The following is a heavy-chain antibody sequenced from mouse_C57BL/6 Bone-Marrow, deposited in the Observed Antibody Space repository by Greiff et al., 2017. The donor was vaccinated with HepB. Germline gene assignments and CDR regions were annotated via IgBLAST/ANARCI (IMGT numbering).Heavy chain of an antibody. V-gene: IGHV1-81*01. CDR2: VYPRSGNT. D-gene: IGHD1-1*01. Sequence: QVQLQQSGAELVRPGASVKLSCKASGYTFTSYGIRWVKQRTGQGLEWIGEVYPRSGNTKYNEKFKGKATLTADKSSSTAYMQLRSLTSEDSAVCACAKRYYGSRGTDYWGQGTTLTVSS. CDR1: GYTFTSYG. CDR3: AKRYYGSRGTDY. J-gene: IGHJ2*01.